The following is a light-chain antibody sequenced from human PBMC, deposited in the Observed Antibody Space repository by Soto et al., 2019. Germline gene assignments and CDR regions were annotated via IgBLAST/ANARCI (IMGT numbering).Light chain of an antibody. CDR1: SSDVGGYDY. V-gene: IGLV2-8*01. Sequence: QSALTQPPSASGSPGQSVTISCTRSSSDVGGYDYVSWYQQHPGKVPKLIIYEVSKRPSGVPDRFSGSKSGNTASLTVSGLQAEDEADYYCSSYAASNPFYVFGTGTKLTVL. J-gene: IGLJ1*01. CDR3: SSYAASNPFYV. CDR2: EVS.